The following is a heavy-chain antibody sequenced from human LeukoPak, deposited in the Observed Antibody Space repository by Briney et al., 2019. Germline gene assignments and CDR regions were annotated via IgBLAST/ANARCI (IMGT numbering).Heavy chain of an antibody. CDR3: AREIPGGRLDY. CDR2: IYYSGST. V-gene: IGHV4-59*01. J-gene: IGHJ4*02. CDR1: GGSISSYH. Sequence: SETLSLTCTVSGGSISSYHWSWTRQPPGKGLEWIGYIYYSGSTNYNPSLKSRVTISVDTSKNQFSLNLSSVTAADTAVYYCAREIPGGRLDYWGQGTLVTVSS. D-gene: IGHD1-14*01.